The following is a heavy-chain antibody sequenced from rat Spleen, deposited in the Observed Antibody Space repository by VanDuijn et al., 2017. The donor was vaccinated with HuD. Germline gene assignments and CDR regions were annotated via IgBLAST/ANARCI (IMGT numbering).Heavy chain of an antibody. CDR3: TRRNWDLGFDH. CDR1: GFTFSDYY. J-gene: IGHJ2*01. Sequence: EVQLVESDGGLVQPGRSLKLSCAASGFTFSDYYMAWVRQAPTKGLEWVATLSFDGITYYRDSVKGRFTISRDNAKSTLYLQMDSLRSEDTATYYCTRRNWDLGFDHWGQGVMVTVSS. V-gene: IGHV5-29*01. CDR2: LSFDGIT. D-gene: IGHD5-1*01.